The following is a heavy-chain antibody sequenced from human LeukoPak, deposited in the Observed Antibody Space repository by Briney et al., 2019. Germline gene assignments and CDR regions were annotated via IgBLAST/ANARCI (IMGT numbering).Heavy chain of an antibody. CDR1: GGSFSGYY. CDR2: INHSGST. CDR3: ARGYSSSWYGY. V-gene: IGHV4-34*01. D-gene: IGHD6-13*01. J-gene: IGHJ4*02. Sequence: SETLSLTRAVYGGSFSGYYWSWIRQPPGKGLEWIGEINHSGSTNYNPSLKSRVTISVDTSKNQFSLKLSSVTAADTAVYYCARGYSSSWYGYWGQGTLVTVSS.